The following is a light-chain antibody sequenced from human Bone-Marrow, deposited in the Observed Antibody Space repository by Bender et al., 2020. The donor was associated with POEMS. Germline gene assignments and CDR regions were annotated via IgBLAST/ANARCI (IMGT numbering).Light chain of an antibody. CDR1: SSNIGTGYD. V-gene: IGLV1-40*01. CDR2: GDN. J-gene: IGLJ1*01. Sequence: QSVLTQPPSASATPGQRVTISCTGSSSNIGTGYDVHWYQQLPGTAPQLVIYGDNNRPSGVPDRFSGSKSGNTASLTVSGLQAEDEADYYCSSYAGSNNYVFGTGTKVSVL. CDR3: SSYAGSNNYV.